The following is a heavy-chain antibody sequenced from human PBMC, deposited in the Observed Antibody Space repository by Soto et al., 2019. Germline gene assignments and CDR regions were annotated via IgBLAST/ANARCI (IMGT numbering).Heavy chain of an antibody. J-gene: IGHJ4*02. V-gene: IGHV4-59*01. CDR1: GGSISSYY. Sequence: QVQLQESGPGLVKPSETLSLTCTVSGGSISSYYWSWIRQPPGKGLEWIGYIYYSGSTNYNPSLKSRDTISVDTSKNQFSLKLSSVTAADTAVYYCARVRHYYGSGSYWAGYFDYWGQGTLVTVSS. CDR3: ARVRHYYGSGSYWAGYFDY. D-gene: IGHD3-10*01. CDR2: IYYSGST.